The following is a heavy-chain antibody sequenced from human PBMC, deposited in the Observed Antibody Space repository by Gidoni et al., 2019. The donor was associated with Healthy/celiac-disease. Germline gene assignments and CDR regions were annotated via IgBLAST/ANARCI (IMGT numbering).Heavy chain of an antibody. D-gene: IGHD1-26*01. CDR2: ISWNSGSI. V-gene: IGHV3-9*01. CDR1: GFTFDDYA. J-gene: IGHJ4*02. Sequence: EVQLVESGGGLVQPGRSLRLSCAASGFTFDDYAMHWVRQAPGKGLEWVSGISWNSGSIGYADSVKGRFTISRDNAKNSLYLQMNSLRAEDTALYYCAKVSEGGSYYYAPDYWGQGTLVTVSS. CDR3: AKVSEGGSYYYAPDY.